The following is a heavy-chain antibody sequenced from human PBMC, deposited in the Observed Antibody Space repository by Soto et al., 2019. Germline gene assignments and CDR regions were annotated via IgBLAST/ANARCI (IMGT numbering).Heavy chain of an antibody. CDR1: GFTFSNAW. CDR2: IKSTTDGGTI. Sequence: EVQLVESGGGLVKPGGSLRLSCAASGFTFSNAWMTWVRQAPGKGLEWVGRIKSTTDGGTIDYAAPVKGRFTVSRYDSETSLYLQMNSLKTEDTAVYYCTTDSGYRRSSLYFDSWGKGTQVTVSS. V-gene: IGHV3-15*01. CDR3: TTDSGYRRSSLYFDS. J-gene: IGHJ4*02. D-gene: IGHD6-6*01.